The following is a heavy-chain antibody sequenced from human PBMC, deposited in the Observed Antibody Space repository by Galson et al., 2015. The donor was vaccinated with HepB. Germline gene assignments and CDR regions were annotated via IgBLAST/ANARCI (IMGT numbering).Heavy chain of an antibody. D-gene: IGHD4-23*01. CDR1: GGTFSSYA. Sequence: SVKVSCKASGGTFSSYAISWVRQAPGQGLEWMGRIIPILGIANYAQKFQGRVTITADKSTSTAYMELSSLRSEDTAVYYCARFPGGNTFYYYYGMDVWGQGTTATVSS. J-gene: IGHJ6*02. CDR3: ARFPGGNTFYYYYGMDV. CDR2: IIPILGIA. V-gene: IGHV1-69*04.